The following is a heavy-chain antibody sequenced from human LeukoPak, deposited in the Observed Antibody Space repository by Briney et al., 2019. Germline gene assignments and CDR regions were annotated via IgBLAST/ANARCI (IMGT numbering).Heavy chain of an antibody. Sequence: SETLSLTCTVSGGSISSYYWSWIRQPPGKGLEWIVYIYYIGSTNYNPSLKSRVTISVDTSKNQFSLKLSSVTAADTAVYYCARAKQGDCSSTSCYFGYYYYYMDVWGKGTTVTVSS. CDR1: GGSISSYY. J-gene: IGHJ6*03. CDR2: IYYIGST. V-gene: IGHV4-59*01. D-gene: IGHD2-2*01. CDR3: ARAKQGDCSSTSCYFGYYYYYMDV.